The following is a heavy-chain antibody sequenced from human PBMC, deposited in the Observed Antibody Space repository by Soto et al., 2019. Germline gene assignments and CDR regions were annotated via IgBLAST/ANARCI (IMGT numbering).Heavy chain of an antibody. J-gene: IGHJ4*02. CDR3: ARDGGRIAAAGPIDY. V-gene: IGHV1-46*01. D-gene: IGHD6-13*01. Sequence: GASVKVSCKASGYTFTSYYMHWVRQAPGQGLEWMGIINPSGGSTSYAQKFQGRVTMTRDTSTSTVYMELSSLRSEDTAVYYCARDGGRIAAAGPIDYCGQGTLVTVSS. CDR1: GYTFTSYY. CDR2: INPSGGST.